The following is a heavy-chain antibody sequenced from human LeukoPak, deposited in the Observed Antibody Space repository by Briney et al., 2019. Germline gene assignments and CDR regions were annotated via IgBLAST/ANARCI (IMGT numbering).Heavy chain of an antibody. Sequence: ETLSLTCTVSGGSISSYYWSWVRQAPGKGLEWVSAISGSGGSTYYADSVKGRFTISRDNSKNTLYLQMNSLRAEDTAVYYCAKVEGPLDYWGQGTLVTVSS. CDR3: AKVEGPLDY. V-gene: IGHV3-23*01. CDR2: ISGSGGST. J-gene: IGHJ4*02. CDR1: GGSISSYY. D-gene: IGHD1-1*01.